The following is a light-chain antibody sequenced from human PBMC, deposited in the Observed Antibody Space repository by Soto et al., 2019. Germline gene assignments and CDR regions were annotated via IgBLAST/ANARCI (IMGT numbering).Light chain of an antibody. CDR1: QSVRSH. V-gene: IGKV3-11*01. CDR3: QQRSDWPPIT. Sequence: PGETATLSCRASQSVRSHLAWSQQRPGQPPRLLIYDASYRATGVPLRFSGSGSGTEFTLTISSLESGDSAIYYCQQRSDWPPITFGQGTRLEI. J-gene: IGKJ5*01. CDR2: DAS.